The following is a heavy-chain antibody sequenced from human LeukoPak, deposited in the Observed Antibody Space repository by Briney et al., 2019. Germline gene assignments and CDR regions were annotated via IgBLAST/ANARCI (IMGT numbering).Heavy chain of an antibody. CDR3: ARRPVYNWNYGAFDI. D-gene: IGHD1-7*01. Sequence: PSETLSLTCAVYGGSFSGYYWSWIRQPPGKGLEWIGEINHSGSTNYNPSLKSRVTISVDTSKNQFSLKLSSVTAADTAVYYCARRPVYNWNYGAFDIWGQGTMVTVSS. CDR1: GGSFSGYY. J-gene: IGHJ3*02. CDR2: INHSGST. V-gene: IGHV4-34*01.